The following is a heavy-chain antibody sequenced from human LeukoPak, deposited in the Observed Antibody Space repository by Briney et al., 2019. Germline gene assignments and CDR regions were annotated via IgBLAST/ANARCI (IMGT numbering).Heavy chain of an antibody. D-gene: IGHD5-18*01. J-gene: IGHJ4*02. CDR2: IKQDGSGK. CDR3: AREGEAAMVSFALDY. CDR1: GFTFSSYW. Sequence: PGGSLRLSCAASGFTFSSYWMSWVRQAPGKGLEGVANIKQDGSGKYYVDSVKGRFTISRDNAKNSLYLQMNSLRAEDTAVYYCAREGEAAMVSFALDYWGQGTLVTVSS. V-gene: IGHV3-7*01.